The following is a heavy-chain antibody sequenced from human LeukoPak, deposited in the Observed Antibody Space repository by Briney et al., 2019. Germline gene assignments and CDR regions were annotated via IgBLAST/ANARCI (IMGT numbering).Heavy chain of an antibody. Sequence: GGSLRLSCAASGFPFDDYAMHGVRQAPGKGLEWVSLISGDGGGRYYADSVKGRFTISRDNSKNSLYLQMNSLRTEDTALYYCAKGRGYTYGYPFDYWGQGTLVTVSS. J-gene: IGHJ4*02. CDR3: AKGRGYTYGYPFDY. D-gene: IGHD5-18*01. CDR2: ISGDGGGR. V-gene: IGHV3-43*02. CDR1: GFPFDDYA.